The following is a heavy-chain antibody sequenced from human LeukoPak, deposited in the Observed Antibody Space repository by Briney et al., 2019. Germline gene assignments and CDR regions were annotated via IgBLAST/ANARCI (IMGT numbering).Heavy chain of an antibody. V-gene: IGHV4-30-2*03. D-gene: IGHD3-22*01. CDR3: VHDSSGYYFDY. CDR2: IYYSGST. J-gene: IGHJ4*02. CDR1: GASISSGDYH. Sequence: SQTLSLTCTVSGASISSGDYHWNWIRQPPGKGLEWIGSIYYSGSTYYNPSLESRVTISVDTSKNQFSLRLSSVTAADTAVYYCVHDSSGYYFDYWGQGTLVTVSS.